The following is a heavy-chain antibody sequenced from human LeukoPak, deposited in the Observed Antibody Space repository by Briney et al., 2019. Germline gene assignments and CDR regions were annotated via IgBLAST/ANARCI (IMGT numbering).Heavy chain of an antibody. D-gene: IGHD2-8*01. Sequence: GGSLRLSCAASGFTFSSYAMSWVRQPPGKGLEWVSSISGTSGSTYYADSVKGRFTISRDNSKNTLYLQMNSLRAEDTAVYYCAMTPEGPLMEEHAFDIWGQGTMVTVSS. J-gene: IGHJ3*02. CDR2: ISGTSGST. V-gene: IGHV3-23*01. CDR1: GFTFSSYA. CDR3: AMTPEGPLMEEHAFDI.